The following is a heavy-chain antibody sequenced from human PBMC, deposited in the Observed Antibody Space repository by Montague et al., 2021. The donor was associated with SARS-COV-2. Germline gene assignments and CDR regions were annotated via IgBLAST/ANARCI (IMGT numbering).Heavy chain of an antibody. CDR2: SDWXXXK. J-gene: IGHJ4*02. CDR1: GFSLSTSGMC. CDR3: ARMAPITGLDY. Sequence: PALVKPTQTLTLTCTFSGFSLSTSGMCVSWIRQPPRKALEWLARSDWXXXKYYSTSLKTRLTIPKDTSKNQVVLTMTNMDPVDTATYYCARMAPITGLDYWGQGTLVTVSS. D-gene: IGHD1-20*01. V-gene: IGHV2-70*11.